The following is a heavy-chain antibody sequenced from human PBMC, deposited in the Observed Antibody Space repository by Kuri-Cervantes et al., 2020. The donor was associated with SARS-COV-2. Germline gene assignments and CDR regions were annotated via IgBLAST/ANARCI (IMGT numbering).Heavy chain of an antibody. CDR1: GFTFSSYS. J-gene: IGHJ5*02. CDR3: ARAPRYIVVVPAGGNWFDP. CDR2: INHSGST. Sequence: GSLRLSCAASGFTFSSYSMNWVRQAPGKGLEWIGEINHSGSTNYNPSLKSRVTISVDTSKNQFSLKLSSVTAADTAVYYCARAPRYIVVVPAGGNWFDPWGQGTLVTVSS. D-gene: IGHD2-2*01. V-gene: IGHV4-34*01.